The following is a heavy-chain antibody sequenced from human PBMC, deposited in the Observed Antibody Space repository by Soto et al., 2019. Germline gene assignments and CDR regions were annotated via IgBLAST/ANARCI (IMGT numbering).Heavy chain of an antibody. CDR2: IYPGDSDT. D-gene: IGHD1-26*01. J-gene: IGHJ4*02. CDR3: ARHPSRGTYYFDY. V-gene: IGHV5-51*01. Sequence: GESLKISCKASGYSFTSYWIGWVRQMPGKGLQWMGIIYPGDSDTRYSPSFQGQVTISVDKSISTAYLQWSSLKASDTAMYYCARHPSRGTYYFDYWGQGTLVTVSS. CDR1: GYSFTSYW.